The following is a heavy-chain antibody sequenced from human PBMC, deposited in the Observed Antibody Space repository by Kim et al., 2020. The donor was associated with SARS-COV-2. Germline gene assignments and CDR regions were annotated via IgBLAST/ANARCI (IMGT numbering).Heavy chain of an antibody. V-gene: IGHV1-24*01. D-gene: IGHD6-19*01. CDR3: ATAIAVAGTPIYYYYGMDV. CDR1: GYTLTELS. CDR2: FDPEDGET. Sequence: ASVKVSCKVSGYTLTELSMHWVRQAPGKGLEWMGGFDPEDGETIYAQKFQGRVTITEDTSTDTAYMELSSLRSEDTAVYYCATAIAVAGTPIYYYYGMDV. J-gene: IGHJ6*01.